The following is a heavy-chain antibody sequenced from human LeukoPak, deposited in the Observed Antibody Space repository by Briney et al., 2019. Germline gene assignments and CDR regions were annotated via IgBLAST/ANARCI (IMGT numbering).Heavy chain of an antibody. Sequence: SETLSLTCTVSGGSISSSSYYWGWIRQPPGKGLEWIGSIYYSGSTYYNPSLKSRVTISVDTSKNQFSLKLSSVTAADTAVYYCAREIGYCSSTSCFSFDYWGQGTLVTVSS. CDR3: AREIGYCSSTSCFSFDY. J-gene: IGHJ4*02. D-gene: IGHD2-2*01. CDR1: GGSISSSSYY. CDR2: IYYSGST. V-gene: IGHV4-39*01.